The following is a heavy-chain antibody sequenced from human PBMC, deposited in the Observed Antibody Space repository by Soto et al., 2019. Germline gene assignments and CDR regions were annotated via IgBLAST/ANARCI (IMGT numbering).Heavy chain of an antibody. Sequence: SGPTLVNPTQTLTLTCTFSGFSLSTSGMCVSWIRQPPGKALEWLARIDWDDDKYYSISLKTRLTISKDTSKNQVVLTMTNMDPVDTATYYCARSGRSTTRYYYYMDVWGKGTTVTVSS. V-gene: IGHV2-70*11. CDR1: GFSLSTSGMC. D-gene: IGHD3-10*01. CDR2: IDWDDDK. CDR3: ARSGRSTTRYYYYMDV. J-gene: IGHJ6*03.